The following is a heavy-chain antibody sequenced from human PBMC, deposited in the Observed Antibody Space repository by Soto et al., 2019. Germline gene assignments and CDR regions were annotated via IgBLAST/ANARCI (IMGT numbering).Heavy chain of an antibody. Sequence: SQTLSLTCAISGDSVSSNSAAWNWIRQSPSRGLEWLGRTYYRSKWYNDYAVSVKSRITINPDTSKNQFSLQLNSVTPEDTAVYYCARGGGQWLVQGGYYYYGMDVWGQGTTVTVSS. J-gene: IGHJ6*02. V-gene: IGHV6-1*01. CDR2: TYYRSKWYN. D-gene: IGHD6-19*01. CDR1: GDSVSSNSAA. CDR3: ARGGGQWLVQGGYYYYGMDV.